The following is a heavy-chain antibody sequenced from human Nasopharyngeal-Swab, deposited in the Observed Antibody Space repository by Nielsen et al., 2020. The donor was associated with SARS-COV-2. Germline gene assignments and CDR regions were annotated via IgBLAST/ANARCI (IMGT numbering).Heavy chain of an antibody. J-gene: IGHJ4*02. Sequence: GESLKISCAASGFTFSSYSMNWVRQAPGKGLEWVSAISTGAVSTFYAASVKGRFTISRDDSRTTLYLQMNSLRAEDTAVYYCARHQGSSGWFFFDFWGQGTLVTVSS. D-gene: IGHD6-19*01. CDR1: GFTFSSYS. V-gene: IGHV3-23*01. CDR3: ARHQGSSGWFFFDF. CDR2: ISTGAVST.